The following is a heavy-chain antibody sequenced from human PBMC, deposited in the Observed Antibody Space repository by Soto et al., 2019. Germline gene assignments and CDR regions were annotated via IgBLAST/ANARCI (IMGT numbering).Heavy chain of an antibody. J-gene: IGHJ5*01. Sequence: ASVKVSCKASGYTFTSYYMHWVRQAPGQGLEWMGIINPSGGSTSYAQKFQGRVTMTRDTSTSTVYMELSSLRSEDTAVYYCARDLWTFLYISCWPGDLNLYAPCGQGTLVTVSA. V-gene: IGHV1-46*01. CDR2: INPSGGST. D-gene: IGHD6-19*01. CDR1: GYTFTSYY. CDR3: ARDLWTFLYISCWPGDLNLYAP.